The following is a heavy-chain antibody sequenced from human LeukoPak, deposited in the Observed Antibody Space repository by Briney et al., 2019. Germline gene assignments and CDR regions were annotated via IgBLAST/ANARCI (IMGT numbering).Heavy chain of an antibody. CDR2: ISAYNGNT. V-gene: IGHV1-18*01. CDR1: GYTFTSYG. J-gene: IGHJ5*02. CDR3: ARVPGIAVAGTFDP. D-gene: IGHD6-19*01. Sequence: ASVKVSCKASGYTFTSYGISWVRQAPGQGLEWMGWISAYNGNTNYAQKLQGRVTMTTDTSTSTAYMELRSLRSDDTAVYYCARVPGIAVAGTFDPWGQGTLVTVSS.